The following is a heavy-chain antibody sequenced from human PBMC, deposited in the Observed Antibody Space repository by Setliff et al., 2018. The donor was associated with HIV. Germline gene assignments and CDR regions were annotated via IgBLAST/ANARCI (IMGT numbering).Heavy chain of an antibody. CDR1: GFTFSNYA. V-gene: IGHV3-49*04. J-gene: IGHJ4*02. D-gene: IGHD2-15*01. CDR2: IRSKAYGGTT. Sequence: GSLRLSCAASGFTFSNYAMHWVRQAPGKGLEWVGFIRSKAYGGTTEYAASVKGRFTISRDDSKSIAYLQMNSLKTEDTAVYYCTRDCSGGSCTDYWGQGTLVTVSS. CDR3: TRDCSGGSCTDY.